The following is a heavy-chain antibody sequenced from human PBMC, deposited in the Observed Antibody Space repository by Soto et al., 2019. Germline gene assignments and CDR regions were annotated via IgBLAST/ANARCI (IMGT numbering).Heavy chain of an antibody. CDR2: NIPIVPPP. CDR1: GGTFSSYA. Sequence: SVKVSCKASGGTFSSYAISWVPQAPGQGLELVGGNIPIVPPPNYAQKFQGRVTITADESTSTAYMELSSLRSEDTAVYYCARELGSYYYDSSGYSPNRAFDIWGQARMVTVAS. CDR3: ARELGSYYYDSSGYSPNRAFDI. J-gene: IGHJ3*02. V-gene: IGHV1-69*13. D-gene: IGHD3-22*01.